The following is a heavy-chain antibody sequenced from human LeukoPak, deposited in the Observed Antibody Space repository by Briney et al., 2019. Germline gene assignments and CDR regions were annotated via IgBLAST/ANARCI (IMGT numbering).Heavy chain of an antibody. CDR1: GFTFSSYS. D-gene: IGHD6-13*01. J-gene: IGHJ5*02. V-gene: IGHV3-48*01. Sequence: PGGSLRLSCAASGFTFSSYSMNWVRQAPGKGLEWVSYISSSSSTIYYADSVKGRFTISRDNAKNSLYLQMNSLRAEDPAVYYCARDRAAGWFDPWGQGTLVTVSS. CDR2: ISSSSSTI. CDR3: ARDRAAGWFDP.